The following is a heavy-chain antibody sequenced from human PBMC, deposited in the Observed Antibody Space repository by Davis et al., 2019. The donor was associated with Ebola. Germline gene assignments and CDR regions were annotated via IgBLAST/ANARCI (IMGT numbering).Heavy chain of an antibody. CDR3: ARAPNYDVLTGTSADDFDD. J-gene: IGHJ4*02. CDR2: ISGFNTNT. D-gene: IGHD3-9*01. CDR1: GSTFTSYG. Sequence: ASVEVSCKSSGSTFTSYGLVWVRQAPGLGLEWMGWISGFNTNTNFAQKFQGRVTVSKDTSTNTAYMDLRSLTSDDTAIYYCARAPNYDVLTGTSADDFDDWGQGTLVTVSS. V-gene: IGHV1-18*04.